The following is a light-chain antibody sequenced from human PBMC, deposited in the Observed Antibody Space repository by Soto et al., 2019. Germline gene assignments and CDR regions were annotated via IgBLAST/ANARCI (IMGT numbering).Light chain of an antibody. Sequence: DIQMTQSPSTLSASVGDRVTITCRASQSISSWLAWYQQKPGKAPKLLIYDASSLESGVTSRFSGSVSGTEFPLTISSLQPDDFATYYCQQYNSYSRTFGQGTKVEIQ. CDR3: QQYNSYSRT. CDR1: QSISSW. CDR2: DAS. V-gene: IGKV1-5*01. J-gene: IGKJ1*01.